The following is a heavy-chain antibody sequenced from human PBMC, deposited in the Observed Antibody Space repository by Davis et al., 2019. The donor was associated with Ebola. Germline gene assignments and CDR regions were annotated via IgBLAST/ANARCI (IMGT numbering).Heavy chain of an antibody. CDR3: ASSESFYDYHAYFES. Sequence: GESLKISCAVSFFPFRTYTMNWVRRAPGKGLEWVSSISSSGNYIYYADSVKGRFTISRDNAKNSLYLQMNSLRAEDSAVYYCASSESFYDYHAYFESWGQGALVTVSS. J-gene: IGHJ4*02. CDR1: FFPFRTYT. CDR2: ISSSGNYI. V-gene: IGHV3-21*01. D-gene: IGHD5-12*01.